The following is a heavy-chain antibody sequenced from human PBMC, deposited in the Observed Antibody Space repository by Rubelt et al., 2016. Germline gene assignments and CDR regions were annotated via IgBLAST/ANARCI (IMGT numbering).Heavy chain of an antibody. CDR3: VREVTEPEAGVQRGFAA. D-gene: IGHD6-19*01. CDR2: ISYDGNFQ. CDR1: GFTFGDFA. V-gene: IGHV3-30*04. Sequence: TASGFTFGDFAMTWFRQAPGKGLEWVAVISYDGNFQYYDDSVKGRFTISRDNSKNALYLQMNSLRPGDTARYYCVREVTEPEAGVQRGFAAWGQGTLVTVSS. J-gene: IGHJ5*02.